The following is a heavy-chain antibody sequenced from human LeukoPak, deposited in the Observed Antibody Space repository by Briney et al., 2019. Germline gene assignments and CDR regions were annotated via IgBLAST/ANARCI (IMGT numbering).Heavy chain of an antibody. CDR3: AKVLYYYDGSGYYDY. CDR2: ISGSGGST. D-gene: IGHD3-22*01. CDR1: GFTFSSYA. V-gene: IGHV3-23*01. Sequence: GGSLRLSCAASGFTFSSYAMSWVRQAPGKGLEWVSAISGSGGSTYYADSVKGRFTISRDNSKNTLYLQMNSLRAEDTAVYYCAKVLYYYDGSGYYDYWGQGTLVTVSS. J-gene: IGHJ4*02.